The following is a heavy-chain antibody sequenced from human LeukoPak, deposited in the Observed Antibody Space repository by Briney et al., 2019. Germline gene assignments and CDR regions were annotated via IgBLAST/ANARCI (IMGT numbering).Heavy chain of an antibody. J-gene: IGHJ4*02. V-gene: IGHV1-24*01. CDR3: ATVHQGNWNDVRWDY. CDR1: GYTLTELS. Sequence: GASVKVSCKVSGYTLTELSMHWVRQAPGKGLEWMGGFDPEDGGTIYAQKFQGRVTMTEDTSTDTAYMELSSLRSEDTAVYYCATVHQGNWNDVRWDYWGQGTLVTVSS. D-gene: IGHD1-1*01. CDR2: FDPEDGGT.